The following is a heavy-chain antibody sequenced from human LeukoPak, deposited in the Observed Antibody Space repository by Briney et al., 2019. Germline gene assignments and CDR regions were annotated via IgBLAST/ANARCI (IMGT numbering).Heavy chain of an antibody. V-gene: IGHV1-2*02. Sequence: ASVKVSCKASGYTFTGYYMHWVRQAPGQGLEWMGWINPNSGGTNYAQKFQGRVTMTRDTSTSTAYMELSRLRSEDTGVYFRAKEECLVRQFDYWGEGTLVTVSS. CDR2: INPNSGGT. CDR1: GYTFTGYY. CDR3: AKEECLVRQFDY. J-gene: IGHJ4*02. D-gene: IGHD6-19*01.